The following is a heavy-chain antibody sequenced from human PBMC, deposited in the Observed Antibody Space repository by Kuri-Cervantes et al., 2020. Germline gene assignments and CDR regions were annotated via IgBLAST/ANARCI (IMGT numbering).Heavy chain of an antibody. CDR3: ARVGVGAQIFDY. CDR1: GFIFSNYG. V-gene: IGHV3-74*03. CDR2: INSDGSYT. Sequence: GGSLRLSCAASGFIFSNYGIHWVRQAPGKGLVWVSAINSDGSYTMYADSVKGRFTISRDNAKNTLYLQMNSLRAEDTAVYYCARVGVGAQIFDYWGQGTLVTVSS. J-gene: IGHJ4*02. D-gene: IGHD1-26*01.